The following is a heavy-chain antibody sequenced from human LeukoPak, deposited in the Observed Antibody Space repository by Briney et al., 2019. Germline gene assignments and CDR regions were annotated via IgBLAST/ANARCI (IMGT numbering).Heavy chain of an antibody. CDR3: ARTVTGLLPHDAFDI. V-gene: IGHV1-46*01. D-gene: IGHD3-22*01. CDR1: GYTFTSYY. J-gene: IGHJ3*02. Sequence: ASVKVSCTASGYTFTSYYMHWVRQAPGQGLEWMGIINPSGGSTGYAQKFQGRVTMTRDTSTSTVYMELSSLRSEDTAVYYCARTVTGLLPHDAFDIWGQGTMVTVSS. CDR2: INPSGGST.